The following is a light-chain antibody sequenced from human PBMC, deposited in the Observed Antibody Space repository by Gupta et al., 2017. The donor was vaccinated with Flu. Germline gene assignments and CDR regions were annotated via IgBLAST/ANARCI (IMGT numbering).Light chain of an antibody. Sequence: PATLSVSPGERATLSCRASQSVSSNLAWYQQKPGQAPRLLIYGASTRATGITARFSGSGSGTEFTLTISSLQSEDFAVYYCQQYNNWPWTFGQGTKVEIK. CDR2: GAS. V-gene: IGKV3-15*01. CDR1: QSVSSN. J-gene: IGKJ1*01. CDR3: QQYNNWPWT.